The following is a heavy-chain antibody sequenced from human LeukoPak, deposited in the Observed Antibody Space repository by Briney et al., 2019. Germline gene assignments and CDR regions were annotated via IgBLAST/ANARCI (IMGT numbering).Heavy chain of an antibody. D-gene: IGHD2-2*02. CDR1: GFTFSDYY. CDR2: ISSSSSYT. V-gene: IGHV3-11*06. CDR3: ARSPTYQLVYDY. J-gene: IGHJ4*02. Sequence: PGGSLRLSCAASGFTFSDYYMSWIRQAPGKGLEWDSYISSSSSYTNYADSVKGRFTISRDNAKNSLYLQMNSLGAEDTAVYYCARSPTYQLVYDYWGQGTLVTVSS.